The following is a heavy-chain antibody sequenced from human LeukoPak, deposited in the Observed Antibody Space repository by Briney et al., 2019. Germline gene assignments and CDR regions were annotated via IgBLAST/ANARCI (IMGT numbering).Heavy chain of an antibody. D-gene: IGHD2-2*01. Sequence: ASVKVSCKASGYTFTSYYMHWVRQAPGQGLEWMGIINPSGGSTSYAQKFLGRVTMTRDMSTSTVYMELSSLRSEDTAVYYCARDGRHCSSTSCYRGIVGYWGQGTLVTVSS. CDR3: ARDGRHCSSTSCYRGIVGY. CDR1: GYTFTSYY. J-gene: IGHJ4*02. V-gene: IGHV1-46*01. CDR2: INPSGGST.